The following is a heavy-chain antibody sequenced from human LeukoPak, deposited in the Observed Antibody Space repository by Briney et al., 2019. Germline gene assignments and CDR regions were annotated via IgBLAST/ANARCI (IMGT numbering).Heavy chain of an antibody. Sequence: SETLSLTCTVSGGSISSYYWSWIRQPPGKGLEWIWYIYYSGSTNYNPSLKSRVTISVDTSKNQFSLKLISVTAADTAVYYCARGSGVGWFDPWGQGTLVTVSS. CDR3: ARGSGVGWFDP. CDR2: IYYSGST. D-gene: IGHD1-26*01. J-gene: IGHJ5*02. V-gene: IGHV4-59*01. CDR1: GGSISSYY.